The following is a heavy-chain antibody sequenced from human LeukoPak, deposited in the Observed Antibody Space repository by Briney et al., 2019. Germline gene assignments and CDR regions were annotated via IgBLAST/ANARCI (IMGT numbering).Heavy chain of an antibody. CDR3: ARGGDIVVVPANGGLDV. J-gene: IGHJ6*04. V-gene: IGHV1-18*01. CDR1: GYTFTSYG. D-gene: IGHD2-2*01. CDR2: ISAYNGNT. Sequence: ASVKVSCKASGYTFTSYGISWVRQAPGQGLEWMGWISAYNGNTNYAQKLQGRVTMTTDTSTSTAHMELRSLRSDDTAVYYCARGGDIVVVPANGGLDVWGKGTTVTVSS.